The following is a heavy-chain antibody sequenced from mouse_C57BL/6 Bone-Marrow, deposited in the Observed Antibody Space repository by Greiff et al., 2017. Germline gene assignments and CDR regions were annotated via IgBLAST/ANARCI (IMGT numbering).Heavy chain of an antibody. J-gene: IGHJ2*01. CDR3: ARPNYYYGSSYLDY. D-gene: IGHD1-1*01. CDR1: GFTFSSYG. CDR2: ISSGGSYT. Sequence: EVKLVESGGDLVKPGGSLKLSCAASGFTFSSYGMSWVRQTPDKRLEWVATISSGGSYTYYPDSVKGRFTISRDNAKNTLYLQMSSLKSEDTAMYYCARPNYYYGSSYLDYWGQSTTLTVSS. V-gene: IGHV5-6*01.